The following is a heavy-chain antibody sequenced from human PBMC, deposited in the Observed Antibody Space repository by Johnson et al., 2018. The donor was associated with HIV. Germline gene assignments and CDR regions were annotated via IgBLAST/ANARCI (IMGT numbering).Heavy chain of an antibody. J-gene: IGHJ3*02. CDR2: ISYDGSNK. CDR1: GFTFSSYA. CDR3: ARGPITIFGVVTTGDAFDI. Sequence: QMLLVESGGGVVQPGRSLRLSCAASGFTFSSYAMHWVRQAPGKGLEWVAVISYDGSNKYYADSVKGRFTISRDNSKNTLYLQMNSLRAEDTAVYYCARGPITIFGVVTTGDAFDIGGQGTMVTVSS. D-gene: IGHD3-3*01. V-gene: IGHV3-30-3*01.